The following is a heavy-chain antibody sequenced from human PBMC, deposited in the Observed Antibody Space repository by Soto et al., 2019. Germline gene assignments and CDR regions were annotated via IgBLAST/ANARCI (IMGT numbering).Heavy chain of an antibody. CDR3: VRDGTKTLRDWFDP. Sequence: SETLSLTCTVSGASISGFYWSWIRKSAGKGLEWIGRIYATGTTDYNTSLKSRVMMSVDTSKKQFSLKLRSVTAADTAVYYCVRDGTKTLRDWFDPWGQGISVTVSS. CDR1: GASISGFY. V-gene: IGHV4-4*07. CDR2: IYATGTT. J-gene: IGHJ5*02. D-gene: IGHD1-1*01.